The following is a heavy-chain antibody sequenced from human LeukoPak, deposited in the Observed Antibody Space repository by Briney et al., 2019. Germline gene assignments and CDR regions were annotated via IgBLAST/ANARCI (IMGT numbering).Heavy chain of an antibody. CDR3: ARTTRYYDSSGCFDF. CDR1: GGSISSYY. CDR2: IYYSGST. J-gene: IGHJ4*02. V-gene: IGHV4-59*08. D-gene: IGHD3-22*01. Sequence: PSETLSLTCTVSGGSISSYYWSWIRQPPGKGLEWIGYIYYSGSTKYNPSLKSRVSISVDTSKNQFSLKLSSVTAADTAVYYCARTTRYYDSSGCFDFWGQGTLVTVSS.